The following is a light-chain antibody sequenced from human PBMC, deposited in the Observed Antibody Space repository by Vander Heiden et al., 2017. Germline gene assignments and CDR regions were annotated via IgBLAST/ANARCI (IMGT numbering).Light chain of an antibody. CDR1: SSDGGGSNY. CDR2: DVS. J-gene: IGLJ2*01. V-gene: IGLV2-14*01. Sequence: QSALTQPASVSGSPGQSITISCTGTSSDGGGSNYVSCYQQHPGKAPKLMIYDVSNRPSGVSNRFSGSKSGNTVSLTISGLQAEDEADYYCSSYTSSSTLVFGGGTKLTVL. CDR3: SSYTSSSTLV.